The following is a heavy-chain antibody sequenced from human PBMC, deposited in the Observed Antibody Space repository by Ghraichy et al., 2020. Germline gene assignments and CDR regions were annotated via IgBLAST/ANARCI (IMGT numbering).Heavy chain of an antibody. CDR2: IFPSDSDT. Sequence: GESLNISCQASGYTFTTFWIGWVRQMPEKGLEWMGIIFPSDSDTRYSPSFQGQVTISADKSINTAYLQWSSLEASDTAIYYCARLGGGGCPDYWGQGTVVTVSS. CDR3: ARLGGGGCPDY. J-gene: IGHJ4*02. CDR1: GYTFTTFW. V-gene: IGHV5-51*01. D-gene: IGHD2-15*01.